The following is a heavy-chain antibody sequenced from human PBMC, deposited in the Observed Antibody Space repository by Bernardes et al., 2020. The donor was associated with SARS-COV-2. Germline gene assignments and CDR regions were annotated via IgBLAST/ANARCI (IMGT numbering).Heavy chain of an antibody. CDR1: GMTFSSFW. CDR2: INEDGTIT. CDR3: ARDVVGKEDF. D-gene: IGHD2-15*01. Sequence: GRSLRLFCAASGMTFSSFWMHWVRQVPGKGLVWVSRINEDGTITDYAESVKGRFTISRDNAKNTLFLHMNSLRAEDSAVYYCARDVVGKEDFWGQGTLVTVAS. V-gene: IGHV3-74*01. J-gene: IGHJ4*02.